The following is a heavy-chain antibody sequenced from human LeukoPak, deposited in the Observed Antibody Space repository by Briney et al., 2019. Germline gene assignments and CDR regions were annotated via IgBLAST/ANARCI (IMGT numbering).Heavy chain of an antibody. J-gene: IGHJ4*02. Sequence: SETLSLTCTVSGDSIRSYFWSWIRRPPGKGLEWIGYIYYRETTNYNPSLKSRVTISVDKPKKQFSLKLTSVTAADTAVYYCARTGDVYDSLTGYSYYFDYWGQGTLVTVSP. D-gene: IGHD3-9*01. V-gene: IGHV4-59*08. CDR2: IYYRETT. CDR3: ARTGDVYDSLTGYSYYFDY. CDR1: GDSIRSYF.